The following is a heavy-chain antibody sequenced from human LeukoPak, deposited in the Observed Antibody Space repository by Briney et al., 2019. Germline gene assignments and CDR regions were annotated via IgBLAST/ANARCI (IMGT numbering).Heavy chain of an antibody. J-gene: IGHJ4*02. CDR1: GGSISSYY. CDR2: IYYSGST. Sequence: SETLSLTCTLSGGSISSYYWSWIRQPPGKGLEWIGYIYYSGSTNYNPSLKSRVTISVDTSKNQFSLKLSSVTAADTAVYYCARAGSSWYRVFDCWGQGTLVTVSS. D-gene: IGHD6-13*01. V-gene: IGHV4-59*01. CDR3: ARAGSSWYRVFDC.